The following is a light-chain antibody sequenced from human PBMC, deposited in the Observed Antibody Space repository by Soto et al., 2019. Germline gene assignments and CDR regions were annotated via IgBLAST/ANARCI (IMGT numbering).Light chain of an antibody. J-gene: IGLJ2*01. CDR3: SSYTRSTLVV. V-gene: IGLV2-14*01. CDR1: SSDVGGYNF. Sequence: QSALTQPASVSGSPGQSITISCTGTSSDVGGYNFVSWYQQHPGKVPQLIIYEVSNRPSGVSNRFSGSKSGNTASLTISGLQTEDEADYYCSSYTRSTLVVFGGGTKLTVL. CDR2: EVS.